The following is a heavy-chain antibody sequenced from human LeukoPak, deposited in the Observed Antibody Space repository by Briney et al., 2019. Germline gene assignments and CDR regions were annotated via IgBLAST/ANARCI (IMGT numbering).Heavy chain of an antibody. D-gene: IGHD6-13*01. CDR3: ARLIAASVNYHFDY. Sequence: GESLKISCKGSGYSFTNYWIAWVRQMPGKGLEWMGIIYPGDSETRNSPSFQGQVTISADKSISTAYLQWSSLKASDTAVYYCARLIAASVNYHFDYWGQGTLVTVSS. V-gene: IGHV5-51*01. CDR1: GYSFTNYW. CDR2: IYPGDSET. J-gene: IGHJ4*02.